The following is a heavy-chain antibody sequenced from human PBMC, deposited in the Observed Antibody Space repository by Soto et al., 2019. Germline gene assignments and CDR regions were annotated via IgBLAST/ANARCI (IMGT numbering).Heavy chain of an antibody. Sequence: GGSLRLSCAASGFTFSSYGMHWVRQAPGKGLEWVAVISYDGSNKYYADSVKGRFTISRDNSKNTLYLQMNSLRAEDTAVYHSARVFKRDDSRVVNWFDPWGQGTLVTVSS. D-gene: IGHD2-15*01. V-gene: IGHV3-30*03. J-gene: IGHJ5*02. CDR3: ARVFKRDDSRVVNWFDP. CDR1: GFTFSSYG. CDR2: ISYDGSNK.